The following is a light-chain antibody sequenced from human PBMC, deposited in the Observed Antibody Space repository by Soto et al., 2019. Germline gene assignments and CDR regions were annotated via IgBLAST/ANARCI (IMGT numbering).Light chain of an antibody. V-gene: IGKV3-15*01. CDR1: QSVNNK. CDR3: QQYNNRYT. Sequence: EIVMTQSPATLSVSPGERATLSCRASQSVNNKLAWYQQKPGQAPRLLIYGASTRATGIPARFSGSGSGTEVTLIISSLQSEDFSVYYCQQYNNRYTVGQGTKLEI. CDR2: GAS. J-gene: IGKJ2*01.